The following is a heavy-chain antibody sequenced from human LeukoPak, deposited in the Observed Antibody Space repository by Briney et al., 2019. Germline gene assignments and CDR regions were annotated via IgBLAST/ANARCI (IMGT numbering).Heavy chain of an antibody. J-gene: IGHJ4*02. CDR3: ARVSTKYYDSSGYYSPKYFNY. CDR1: GGSISSYY. Sequence: SETLSLTCTVSGGSISSYYWSWIRQPPGKGLEWIGYIYYSGSTNYNPSLKSRVTISVDTSKNQFPLKLSSVTAADTAVYYCARVSTKYYDSSGYYSPKYFNYWGQGTLVTVSS. CDR2: IYYSGST. D-gene: IGHD3-22*01. V-gene: IGHV4-59*01.